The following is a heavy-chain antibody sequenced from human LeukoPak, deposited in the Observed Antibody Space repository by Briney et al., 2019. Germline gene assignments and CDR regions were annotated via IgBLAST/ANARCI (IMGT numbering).Heavy chain of an antibody. Sequence: GASVKVSCKASGYTFTSYGISWVRQAPGQGLEWMGWISAYNGNTNYAQKLQGRDTMITDTSTSTAYMELRSLRSDDTAVYYCARAGFLEWLSTPYYYYYYMDVWGKGTTVTVSS. V-gene: IGHV1-18*01. CDR2: ISAYNGNT. D-gene: IGHD3-3*01. J-gene: IGHJ6*03. CDR1: GYTFTSYG. CDR3: ARAGFLEWLSTPYYYYYYMDV.